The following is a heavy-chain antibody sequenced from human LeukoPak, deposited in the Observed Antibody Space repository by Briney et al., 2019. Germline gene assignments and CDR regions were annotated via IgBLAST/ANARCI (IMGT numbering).Heavy chain of an antibody. V-gene: IGHV4-59*08. CDR2: IYYSGST. J-gene: IGHJ4*02. CDR1: GVSIRSSY. D-gene: IGHD5-18*01. Sequence: SETLSLTCSVSGVSIRSSYWSWIRQPPGKGLEWIGYIYYSGSTYYNPSLKSRVTISVDTSKNQFSLKLSSVTAADTAVYYCARQAGYSYGLFDYWGQGTLVTVSS. CDR3: ARQAGYSYGLFDY.